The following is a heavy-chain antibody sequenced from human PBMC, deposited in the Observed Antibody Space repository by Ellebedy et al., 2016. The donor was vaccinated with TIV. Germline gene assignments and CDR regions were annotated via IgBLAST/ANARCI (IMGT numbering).Heavy chain of an antibody. Sequence: SETLSLXCTVSGGSISSYHWSWIRQPAGKGLEWIGRIYTSGSTNYNPSLKSRVTMSVDTSKNQFSLKLSSVTAADTAVYYCARDLYSSGWYDAFDYWGQGTLVTVSS. CDR2: IYTSGST. CDR1: GGSISSYH. J-gene: IGHJ4*02. V-gene: IGHV4-4*07. CDR3: ARDLYSSGWYDAFDY. D-gene: IGHD6-19*01.